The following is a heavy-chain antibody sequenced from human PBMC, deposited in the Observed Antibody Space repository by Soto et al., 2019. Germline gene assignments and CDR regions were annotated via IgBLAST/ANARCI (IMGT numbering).Heavy chain of an antibody. Sequence: PGGSLRLSCAASGFTFSSYAMSWVRQAPGKGLEWVSAISGSGGSTYYADSVKGRFTISRDNSKNTLYLQMNSLRAEDTAVYYCAKVNSSGWDEEDEYFQPWGQGTLVTVSS. V-gene: IGHV3-23*01. CDR2: ISGSGGST. J-gene: IGHJ1*01. D-gene: IGHD6-19*01. CDR3: AKVNSSGWDEEDEYFQP. CDR1: GFTFSSYA.